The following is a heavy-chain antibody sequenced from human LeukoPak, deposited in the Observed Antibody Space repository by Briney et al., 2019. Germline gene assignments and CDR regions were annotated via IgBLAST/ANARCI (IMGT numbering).Heavy chain of an antibody. CDR3: ARVPVDGIAARLHYYMDV. CDR2: IIPFFGTA. CDR1: GGTFSSYA. Sequence: SVKVSCKASGGTFSSYAISWVRQAPGQGLEWMGGIIPFFGTANYAQKFQGRVTITTDESTSTAYMELSSLRSEDTAVYYCARVPVDGIAARLHYYMDVWGKGTMVTVSS. J-gene: IGHJ6*03. D-gene: IGHD6-13*01. V-gene: IGHV1-69*05.